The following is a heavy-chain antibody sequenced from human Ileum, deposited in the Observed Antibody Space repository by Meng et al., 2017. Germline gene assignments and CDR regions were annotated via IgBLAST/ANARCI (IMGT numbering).Heavy chain of an antibody. V-gene: IGHV3-74*01. D-gene: IGHD5-24*01. Sequence: GGSLRLSCAVSGFTFSNYWMHWVRQAPGKGLVWASHINSDGSITNYADSVKGRFTISRDNAKNTLYLQMNSLRVDDTAVYYCARGWAYWGQGTLVTVSS. CDR2: INSDGSIT. CDR1: GFTFSNYW. J-gene: IGHJ4*02. CDR3: ARGWAY.